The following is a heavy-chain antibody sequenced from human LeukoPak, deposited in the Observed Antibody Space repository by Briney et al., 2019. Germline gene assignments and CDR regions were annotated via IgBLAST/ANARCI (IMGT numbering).Heavy chain of an antibody. V-gene: IGHV4-59*01. CDR3: ARGLSEEGWFDP. Sequence: KPSEALSLTCTVSGGSMSSFYWSWIRQPLGKGLEWIGYMYYRGRTNYNPSLKSRVTISVDASKNQISLNLTSVTAADTAVYYCARGLSEEGWFDPWGPGTLVPVSS. D-gene: IGHD2/OR15-2a*01. CDR2: MYYRGRT. J-gene: IGHJ5*02. CDR1: GGSMSSFY.